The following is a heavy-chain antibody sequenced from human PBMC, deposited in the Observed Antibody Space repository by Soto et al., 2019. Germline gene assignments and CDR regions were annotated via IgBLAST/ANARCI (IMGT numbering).Heavy chain of an antibody. CDR2: ISVTGGST. Sequence: GSLRLACAASGXTFSNYVMGWVRRAPGKGLEWGSGISVTGGSTFHGDSVKGRFTISRYNSNNTLYLQMNSVRAEDTAVYYCAKKAGYSGYDPFDYWGQGTLAPVSS. CDR1: GXTFSNYV. D-gene: IGHD5-12*01. CDR3: AKKAGYSGYDPFDY. J-gene: IGHJ4*02. V-gene: IGHV3-23*01.